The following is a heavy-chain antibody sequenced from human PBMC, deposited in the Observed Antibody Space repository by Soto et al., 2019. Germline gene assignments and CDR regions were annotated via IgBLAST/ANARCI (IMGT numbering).Heavy chain of an antibody. CDR1: GFTFSSYA. J-gene: IGHJ6*02. CDR3: AKDRTALRYFDWLLVRYYGMDV. Sequence: GGSLRLSCAASGFTFSSYAMSWVRQAPGKGLEWVSAISGSGGSTYYADSVKGRFTISRDNSKNTLYLQMNSLRAEDTAVYYCAKDRTALRYFDWLLVRYYGMDVWGQGTTVTVSS. CDR2: ISGSGGST. V-gene: IGHV3-23*01. D-gene: IGHD3-9*01.